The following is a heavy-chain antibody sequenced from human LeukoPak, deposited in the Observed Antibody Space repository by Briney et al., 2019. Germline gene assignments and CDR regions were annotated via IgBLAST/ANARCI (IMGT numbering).Heavy chain of an antibody. CDR2: INHSGST. D-gene: IGHD3-9*01. CDR3: AGVKLRYFDRNYYYYYMDV. Sequence: SETLSLTCAVYGGSFSGYYWSWIRQPPGKGLEWIGEINHSGSTNYNPSLKSRVTISVDTSKNQFSLKLSSVTAADTAVYYCAGVKLRYFDRNYYYYYMDVWGKGTTVTISS. V-gene: IGHV4-34*01. CDR1: GGSFSGYY. J-gene: IGHJ6*03.